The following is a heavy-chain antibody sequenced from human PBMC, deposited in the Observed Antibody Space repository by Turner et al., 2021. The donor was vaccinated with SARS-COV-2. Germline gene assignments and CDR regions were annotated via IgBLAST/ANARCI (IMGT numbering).Heavy chain of an antibody. D-gene: IGHD3-3*01. CDR2: INPNSGGT. CDR1: GYTFSGYY. Sequence: QVQLVQSGAEVKKPGASVKVSCKASGYTFSGYYMHWVRQAPGQGLEWMGWINPNSGGTNYAQKFQGRVTMTSDTSISTAYMGLSRLRSDDTAVYYCARGPRGYDFWSGYPNWFDPWGQGTLVTVSS. V-gene: IGHV1-2*02. J-gene: IGHJ5*02. CDR3: ARGPRGYDFWSGYPNWFDP.